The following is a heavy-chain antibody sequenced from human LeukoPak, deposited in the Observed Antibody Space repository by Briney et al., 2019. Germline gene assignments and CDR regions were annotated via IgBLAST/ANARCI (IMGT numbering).Heavy chain of an antibody. Sequence: SETLSLTCAAYGGSFSGYYWSWIRQPPGKGLEWIGEINHSGSTNYNPSLKSRVTISVDTSQNQFSLKLSSVTAAETAVYYCARTAYYDRSGRDYWGQGTLVTVSS. J-gene: IGHJ4*02. D-gene: IGHD3-22*01. CDR2: INHSGST. CDR1: GGSFSGYY. CDR3: ARTAYYDRSGRDY. V-gene: IGHV4-34*01.